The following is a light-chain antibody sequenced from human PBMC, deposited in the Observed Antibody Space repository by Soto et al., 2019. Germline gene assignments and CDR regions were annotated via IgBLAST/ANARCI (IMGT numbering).Light chain of an antibody. V-gene: IGKV1-27*01. CDR1: QGLSNY. J-gene: IGKJ1*01. Sequence: DIQMTQSPSSLSTSVGDRVTITCRASQGLSNYLAWYQQKPGKVPKLLIYAASTLQSGVPSRFSGSGSGSDFTLTISSLQPEDVATHYCQKYNSAPWTVGPGTKVEIK. CDR2: AAS. CDR3: QKYNSAPWT.